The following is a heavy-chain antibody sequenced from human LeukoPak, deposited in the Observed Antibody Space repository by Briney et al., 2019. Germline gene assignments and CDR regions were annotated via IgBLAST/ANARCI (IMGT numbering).Heavy chain of an antibody. D-gene: IGHD2-21*02. CDR2: FDPEDGET. CDR3: ARDGGYCGGDCYPPRNWFDP. V-gene: IGHV1-24*01. CDR1: GYTLTELS. Sequence: ASVKVSCKVSGYTLTELSMHWVRQAPGKGLEWMGGFDPEDGETIYAQKFQGRVTMTEDTSTDTAYMELSSLRSEDTAVYYCARDGGYCGGDCYPPRNWFDPWGQGTLVTVSS. J-gene: IGHJ5*02.